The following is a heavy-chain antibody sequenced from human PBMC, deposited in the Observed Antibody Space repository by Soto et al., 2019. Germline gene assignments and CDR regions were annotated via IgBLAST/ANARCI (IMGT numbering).Heavy chain of an antibody. CDR3: ARGGISRIYQLPTFDP. J-gene: IGHJ5*02. CDR2: VYFDGST. CDR1: GGSISGTTYY. Sequence: PSETLSLTCIVSGGSISGTTYYWAWIRQPPGKGLEWIGSVYFDGSTYYNPSLKSRVTISVDTSMNHFSLRLTSVTAADTALYYCARGGISRIYQLPTFDPWGQGTLVTVSS. V-gene: IGHV4-39*02. D-gene: IGHD2-2*01.